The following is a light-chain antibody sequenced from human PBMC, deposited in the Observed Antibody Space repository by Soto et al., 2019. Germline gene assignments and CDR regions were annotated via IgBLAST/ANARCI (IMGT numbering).Light chain of an antibody. CDR3: CSYAGSGTVV. CDR1: SSDVGSYNP. Sequence: QSALTQPASVSGSPGQSITISCTGTSSDVGSYNPVSWYQQHPGKAPKVMIYEDNKRPSGVSNRFSGSKSGNTASLTISGLQAEDEADYYCCSYAGSGTVVFGGGTKLTVL. CDR2: EDN. V-gene: IGLV2-23*01. J-gene: IGLJ2*01.